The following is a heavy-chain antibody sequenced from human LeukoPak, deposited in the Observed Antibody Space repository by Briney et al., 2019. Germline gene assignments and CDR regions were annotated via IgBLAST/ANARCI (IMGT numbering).Heavy chain of an antibody. J-gene: IGHJ3*02. CDR1: GYTFTSYD. Sequence: ASVKVSCKASGYTFTSYDFNWVRQAPGQGPEWIGWMNPNSGTTGYAQKFQGRVTMTRDTSISTAYMDLSSLRSEDTAVYYCARDSEGYDIWGQGTMVTVSS. V-gene: IGHV1-8*01. D-gene: IGHD2-15*01. CDR3: ARDSEGYDI. CDR2: MNPNSGTT.